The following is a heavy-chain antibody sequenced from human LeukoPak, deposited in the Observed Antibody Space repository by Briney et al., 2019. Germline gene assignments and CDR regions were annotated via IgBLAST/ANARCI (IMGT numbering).Heavy chain of an antibody. CDR3: ARLVRDGYNQNWFDP. D-gene: IGHD5-24*01. Sequence: PSETLSLTCTVSGGSISSYYWSWIRQPPGKGLEWIGYIYYSGSTNYNPSLKSRVTISVDTSKNQFSLKLSSVTAADTAVYYCARLVRDGYNQNWFDPWGQGTLVTVSS. V-gene: IGHV4-59*08. CDR2: IYYSGST. CDR1: GGSISSYY. J-gene: IGHJ5*02.